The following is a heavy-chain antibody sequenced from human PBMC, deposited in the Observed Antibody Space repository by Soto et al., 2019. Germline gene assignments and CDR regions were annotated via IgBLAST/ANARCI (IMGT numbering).Heavy chain of an antibody. CDR2: INTNSGGT. V-gene: IGHV1-2*02. CDR1: GYTFTGYY. CDR3: ARVGWNYGGNGQEATFDY. D-gene: IGHD1-7*01. J-gene: IGHJ4*02. Sequence: QVQLVQSGAEVKKPGASVKVSCKASGYTFTGYYMHWVRQAPGQGLEWMGWINTNSGGTNYAQKFQGRVTMTRDTSISTAYMELSRLRSDDTAVYYCARVGWNYGGNGQEATFDYWGQGTLVTVSS.